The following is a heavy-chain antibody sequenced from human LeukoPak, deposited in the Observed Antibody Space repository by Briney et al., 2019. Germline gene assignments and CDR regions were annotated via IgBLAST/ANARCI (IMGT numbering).Heavy chain of an antibody. J-gene: IGHJ4*02. D-gene: IGHD3-10*01. Sequence: SETLSLTCTVSGDSISSGDYYWSWIRQPAGKGLEWIGRIYTSGSTNYNPSLKSRVTISVDTSKNQFSLKLSSVTAADTAVYYCASELAGIFDYWGQGTLVTVSS. CDR2: IYTSGST. CDR3: ASELAGIFDY. CDR1: GDSISSGDYY. V-gene: IGHV4-61*02.